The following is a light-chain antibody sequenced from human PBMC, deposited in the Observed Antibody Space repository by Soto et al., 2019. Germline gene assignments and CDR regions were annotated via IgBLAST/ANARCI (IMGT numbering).Light chain of an antibody. J-gene: IGLJ3*02. CDR3: TSYVGSDIWV. Sequence: QSALTQPPSASVSPGQSVTISCTGTSSDVGAYKYVSWYQQYPGKAPKLMIYEVSKRPSGVPDRFSGSQSGNTASLTVSGLQAEDEADYYCTSYVGSDIWVFGGGTKLTVL. CDR1: SSDVGAYKY. CDR2: EVS. V-gene: IGLV2-8*01.